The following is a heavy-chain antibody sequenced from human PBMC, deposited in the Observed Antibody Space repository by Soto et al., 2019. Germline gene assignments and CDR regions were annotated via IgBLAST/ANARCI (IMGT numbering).Heavy chain of an antibody. J-gene: IGHJ4*02. D-gene: IGHD3-22*01. V-gene: IGHV4-30-2*01. Sequence: SETLSLTCAVSGGSISSGGYSWSWIRQPPGKGLEWIGYIYHSGSPYYNPSLKSRVTISVDRSKNQFSLRLSSVTAADTAVYYCARGPPNSIWGQGTLVTVSS. CDR1: GGSISSGGYS. CDR3: ARGPPNSI. CDR2: IYHSGSP.